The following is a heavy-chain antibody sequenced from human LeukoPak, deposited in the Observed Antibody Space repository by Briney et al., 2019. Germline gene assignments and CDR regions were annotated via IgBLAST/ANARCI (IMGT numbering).Heavy chain of an antibody. CDR3: ASDSPYYGMDV. CDR2: INGDGSAT. Sequence: GGSLRLSCAASEFTFSTYWMHWVRQPPGKGLVWVSRINGDGSATIYADSVRGRFTISRDNAKNTLYLQMSGLRVEDTAVYHCASDSPYYGMDVWGQGTTVTVSS. J-gene: IGHJ6*02. CDR1: EFTFSTYW. V-gene: IGHV3-74*01.